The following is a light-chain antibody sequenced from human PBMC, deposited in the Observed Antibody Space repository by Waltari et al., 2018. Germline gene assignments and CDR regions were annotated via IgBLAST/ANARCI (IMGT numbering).Light chain of an antibody. CDR2: AAS. V-gene: IGKV1-39*01. Sequence: DSQMTQAPTALSASVGDTVTITCRATEHIRNYLNWYHQNPGTAPKLLIYAASNLKSGGPSRFSGSGSGKSFTLTNSSLQPDDVGNYFCQHRYSTPWSFGQGTNVEI. CDR1: EHIRNY. J-gene: IGKJ1*01. CDR3: QHRYSTPWS.